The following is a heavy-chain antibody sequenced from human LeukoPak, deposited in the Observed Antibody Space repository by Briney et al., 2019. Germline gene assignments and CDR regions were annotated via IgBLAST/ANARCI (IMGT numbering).Heavy chain of an antibody. CDR1: GGSISSYY. CDR2: IQYSGNT. J-gene: IGHJ5*02. Sequence: PSETLSLTCTVSGGSISSYYWSWIRQPPGKGLEWIGYIQYSGNTNYNPSLKSRVTISVDTSKNQFSLKLRSGTAADTAVYYCARYYCSSSSCYTWWFDPWGQGTLVTVSS. V-gene: IGHV4-59*01. CDR3: ARYYCSSSSCYTWWFDP. D-gene: IGHD2-2*02.